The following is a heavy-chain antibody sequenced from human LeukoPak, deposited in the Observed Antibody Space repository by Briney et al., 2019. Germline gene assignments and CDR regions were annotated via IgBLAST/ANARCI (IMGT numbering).Heavy chain of an antibody. CDR3: ARETPSGSYYLSY. Sequence: PGGSLRLSCAASGFTFSSYAMHWVRQAPGKGLEWVAVISYDGSNKYYADSVKGRFTISRDNSKNTLYLQMNSLRAEDTAVYYCARETPSGSYYLSYWGQGTLVTVSS. V-gene: IGHV3-30*04. CDR2: ISYDGSNK. J-gene: IGHJ4*02. D-gene: IGHD2-15*01. CDR1: GFTFSSYA.